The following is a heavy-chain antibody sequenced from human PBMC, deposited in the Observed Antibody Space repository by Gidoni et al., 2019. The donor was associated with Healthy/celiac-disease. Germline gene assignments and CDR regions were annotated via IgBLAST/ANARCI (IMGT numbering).Heavy chain of an antibody. V-gene: IGHV3-23*01. CDR1: GFTFSSYA. D-gene: IGHD5-18*01. J-gene: IGHJ6*02. Sequence: VPLLESGGGLVQPGGSLRLSCAASGFTFSSYAMSWVRQAPGKGLEWVSAISGSGGSTYYADSVKGRFTISRDNSKNTLYLQMNSLRAEDTAVYYCAKADTEYYYGMDVWGQGTTVTVSS. CDR2: ISGSGGST. CDR3: AKADTEYYYGMDV.